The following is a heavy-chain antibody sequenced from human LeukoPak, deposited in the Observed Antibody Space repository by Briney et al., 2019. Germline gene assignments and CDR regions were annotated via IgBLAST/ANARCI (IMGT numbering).Heavy chain of an antibody. D-gene: IGHD3-10*01. CDR3: AKDGGELLETYYFDY. CDR1: GFPFDDYA. CDR2: ISWNSGSI. Sequence: GRSLRLSCAASGFPFDDYAMHWVRQAPGKGLEWVSGISWNSGSIGYADSVKGRFTISRDNAKNSLYLQMNSLRAEDTALYYCAKDGGELLETYYFDYWGQGTLVTVSS. V-gene: IGHV3-9*01. J-gene: IGHJ4*02.